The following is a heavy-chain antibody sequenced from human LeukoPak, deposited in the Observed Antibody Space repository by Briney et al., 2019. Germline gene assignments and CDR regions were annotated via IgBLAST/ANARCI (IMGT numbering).Heavy chain of an antibody. CDR2: INPNSGGT. CDR1: GYTFTGYY. Sequence: ASVKVSCKASGYTFTGYYMHWVRQAPGQGLEWMGWINPNSGGTNYAQKFQGRVTMTRDTSISTAYMELTRLRSDDTAVYYCARDREAYYDSSGYPLEYNWFDPWGQGTLVTVSS. V-gene: IGHV1-2*02. CDR3: ARDREAYYDSSGYPLEYNWFDP. J-gene: IGHJ5*02. D-gene: IGHD3-22*01.